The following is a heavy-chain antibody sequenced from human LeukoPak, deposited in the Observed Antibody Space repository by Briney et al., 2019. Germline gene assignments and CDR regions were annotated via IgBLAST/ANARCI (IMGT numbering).Heavy chain of an antibody. Sequence: GASVEVSCKASGYTFIGNYMHWVRQAPGQGLEWMGWINPKSGGTKYAQKFQGRVTLTGDTSISTDYMEMSSLTSDDTAVYYCARGSGSSWFDYWGQGTLVTVSS. CDR1: GYTFIGNY. V-gene: IGHV1-2*02. CDR2: INPKSGGT. D-gene: IGHD6-13*01. J-gene: IGHJ4*02. CDR3: ARGSGSSWFDY.